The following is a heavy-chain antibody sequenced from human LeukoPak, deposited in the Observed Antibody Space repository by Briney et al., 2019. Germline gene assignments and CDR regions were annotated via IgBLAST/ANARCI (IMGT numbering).Heavy chain of an antibody. D-gene: IGHD3-10*01. J-gene: IGHJ6*03. CDR3: ARGGSYGSGFYYYMDV. CDR2: IYTSGST. Sequence: SETLSLTCTVSGGSISSGSYYWSWVRQPAGKGLERIGRIYTSGSTNYNPSLKSRVTISVDTSKNQFSLKLSSVTAADTAVYYCARGGSYGSGFYYYMDVWGKGTTVTISS. V-gene: IGHV4-61*02. CDR1: GGSISSGSYY.